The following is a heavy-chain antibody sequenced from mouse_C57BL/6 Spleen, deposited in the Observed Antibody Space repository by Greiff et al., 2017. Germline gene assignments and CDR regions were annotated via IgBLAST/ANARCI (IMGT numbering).Heavy chain of an antibody. CDR2: IDPSDSYT. CDR3: VSDGYLDY. D-gene: IGHD2-3*01. J-gene: IGHJ2*01. CDR1: GYTFTSYW. Sequence: VQLQQPGAELVMPGASVKLSCKASGYTFTSYWMHWVKQRPGQGLEWIGEIDPSDSYTNYNQKFKGKSTLTVDKASSTAYMQLSSLTSEDSAVYYCVSDGYLDYWGQGTTLTVSS. V-gene: IGHV1-69*01.